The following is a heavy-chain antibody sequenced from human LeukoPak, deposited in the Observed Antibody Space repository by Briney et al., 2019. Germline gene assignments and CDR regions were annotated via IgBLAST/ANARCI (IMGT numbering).Heavy chain of an antibody. Sequence: SETLSLTCTVSGGSISSYYWSWIRQPPGKGLEWIGYIYYSGSTNYNPSLKSRVTISVDTSKNQFSLKLSSVTAADTAVYYCARRVLESSNWFDPWGQGTLVTVSS. J-gene: IGHJ5*02. D-gene: IGHD3-3*01. CDR2: IYYSGST. CDR1: GGSISSYY. V-gene: IGHV4-59*12. CDR3: ARRVLESSNWFDP.